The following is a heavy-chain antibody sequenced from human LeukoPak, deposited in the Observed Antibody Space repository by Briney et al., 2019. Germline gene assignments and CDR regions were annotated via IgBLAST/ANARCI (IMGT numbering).Heavy chain of an antibody. CDR2: ISWNSGSI. CDR3: AKDWYSSSLLAFDI. V-gene: IGHV3-9*01. Sequence: PGGSLRLSCAASGFGFDDYAMHWVRQAPGKGLEWVSGISWNSGSIGYADSVKGRFTISRDNAKNSLYLQMNSLRAEDTALYYCAKDWYSSSLLAFDIWGQGTMVTVSS. CDR1: GFGFDDYA. J-gene: IGHJ3*02. D-gene: IGHD6-13*01.